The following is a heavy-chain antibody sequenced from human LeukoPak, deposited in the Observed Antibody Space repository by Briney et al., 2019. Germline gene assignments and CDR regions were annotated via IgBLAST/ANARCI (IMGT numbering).Heavy chain of an antibody. CDR1: GYTFTSYD. J-gene: IGHJ6*02. D-gene: IGHD6-19*01. V-gene: IGHV1-8*01. CDR3: ASVTASGWSQGLLGMDV. Sequence: ASVKVSCKASGYTFTSYDINWVRQATGQGLEWMGWMNPNSGDTGYAQKFQGRVTMTRNTSTSTAYMELSSLRSEDTAVYYCASVTASGWSQGLLGMDVWGQGTTVTVSS. CDR2: MNPNSGDT.